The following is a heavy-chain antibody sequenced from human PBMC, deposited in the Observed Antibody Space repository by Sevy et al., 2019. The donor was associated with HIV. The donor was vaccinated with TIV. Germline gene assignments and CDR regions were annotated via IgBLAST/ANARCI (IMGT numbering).Heavy chain of an antibody. D-gene: IGHD3-22*01. CDR3: AKGGSTSGYYLNYFAY. V-gene: IGHV3-23*01. Sequence: GGSLRLSCAASGFTFNNYAMTWVRQAPGKGLEWVSAVSGGGDTTYYADSVKGRFTISRDNSMNTLYLQMNSLRAEDTAVYYCAKGGSTSGYYLNYFAYWGQGTLVTVSS. CDR2: VSGGGDTT. J-gene: IGHJ4*02. CDR1: GFTFNNYA.